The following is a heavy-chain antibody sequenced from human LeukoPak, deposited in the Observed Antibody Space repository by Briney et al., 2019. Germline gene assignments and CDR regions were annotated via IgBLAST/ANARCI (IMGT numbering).Heavy chain of an antibody. CDR1: SGSSYY. Sequence: SGSSYYWGWIRQPPGKGLEWMGIIYPGDSDTRYSPSFQGQVTISADKSISTAYLQWSSLKASDTAMYYCARSTYYYGSGSYSRAFDIRGRGTMVTVSS. CDR2: IYPGDSDT. J-gene: IGHJ3*02. D-gene: IGHD3-10*01. V-gene: IGHV5-51*01. CDR3: ARSTYYYGSGSYSRAFDI.